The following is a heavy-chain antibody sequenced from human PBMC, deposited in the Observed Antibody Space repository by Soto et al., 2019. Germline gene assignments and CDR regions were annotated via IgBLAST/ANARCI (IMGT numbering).Heavy chain of an antibody. J-gene: IGHJ6*02. Sequence: HPGGSLRLSCAASGFTFSSYGMHWVRQAPGKGLEWVAVIWYDGSNKYYADSVKGRFTISRDNSKNTLYLQMNSLRAEDTAVYYCARDYYGSGSYYIYYYYGMDVWGQGTTVTVSS. CDR3: ARDYYGSGSYYIYYYYGMDV. CDR2: IWYDGSNK. V-gene: IGHV3-33*01. CDR1: GFTFSSYG. D-gene: IGHD3-10*01.